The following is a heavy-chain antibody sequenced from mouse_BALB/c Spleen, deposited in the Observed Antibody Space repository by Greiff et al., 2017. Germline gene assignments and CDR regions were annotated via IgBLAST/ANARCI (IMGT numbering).Heavy chain of an antibody. D-gene: IGHD1-1*01. CDR2: ISSGGST. CDR1: GFTFSSYA. CDR3: ARGVTTVVYYFDY. V-gene: IGHV5-6-5*01. Sequence: EVQLMESGGGLVKPGGSLKLSCAASGFTFSSYAMSWVRQTPEKRLEWVASISSGGSTYYPDSVKGRFTISRDNARNILYLQMSSLRSEDTAMYYCARGVTTVVYYFDYWGQGTTLTVSS. J-gene: IGHJ2*01.